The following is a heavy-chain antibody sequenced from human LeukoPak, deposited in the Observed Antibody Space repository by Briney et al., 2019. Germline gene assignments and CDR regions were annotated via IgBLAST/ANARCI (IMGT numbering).Heavy chain of an antibody. V-gene: IGHV1-2*02. D-gene: IGHD2-2*01. J-gene: IGHJ6*03. CDR2: INPNSGGT. Sequence: GASVKVSCKASGYIFTGYYMHWVRPAPGQGLAWMGLINPNSGGTNYAQKFQGRATMTMDTYIRTAYMAPSRLRDDDTSVSYCVAGNQLPLDYYSYMGVWGKETTVTVSS. CDR1: GYIFTGYY. CDR3: VAGNQLPLDYYSYMGV.